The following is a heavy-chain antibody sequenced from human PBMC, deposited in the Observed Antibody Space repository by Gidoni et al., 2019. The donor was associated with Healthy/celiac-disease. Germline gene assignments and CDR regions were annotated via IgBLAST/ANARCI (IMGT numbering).Heavy chain of an antibody. Sequence: EVQLLESGGGLVQPGGSLRLSCAASGCPFSSYAMSWVRQAPGKGLEWVSAISGSVGSTYYADSVKGRFTISRDNSKNTLYLQMNSLRAEDTAVYYCAKGIEGYVGPYFDYWGQGTLVTVSS. D-gene: IGHD3-10*02. V-gene: IGHV3-23*01. CDR1: GCPFSSYA. CDR3: AKGIEGYVGPYFDY. J-gene: IGHJ4*02. CDR2: ISGSVGST.